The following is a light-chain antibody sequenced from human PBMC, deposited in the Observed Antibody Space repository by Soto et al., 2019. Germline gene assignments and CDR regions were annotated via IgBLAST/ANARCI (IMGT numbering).Light chain of an antibody. CDR3: AAWDDSLWV. Sequence: QSVLTQPPSASGTPGQRVTISCSGSSSNIGSNYVYWYQQLPGTAPKILIYRNNQRPSGVPDRFSGSKSGTSASLAISGLRSDDEADYYCAAWDDSLWVFGGGTKLNVL. CDR1: SSNIGSNY. V-gene: IGLV1-47*01. CDR2: RNN. J-gene: IGLJ3*02.